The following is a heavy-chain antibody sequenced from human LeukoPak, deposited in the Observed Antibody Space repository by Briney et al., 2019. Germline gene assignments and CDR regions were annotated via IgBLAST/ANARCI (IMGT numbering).Heavy chain of an antibody. J-gene: IGHJ4*02. CDR1: GFTFSSYA. D-gene: IGHD3-9*01. CDR2: ISYDGSNK. CDR3: ARDLAGYTDY. V-gene: IGHV3-30*04. Sequence: GRSLRLSCAASGFTFSSYAMHWVRQAPGKGLEWVAVISYDGSNKYYADSVKGRFTISRDNSKNTLYLQMNSLRAEDTAVYYCARDLAGYTDYWGQGTLVTVSS.